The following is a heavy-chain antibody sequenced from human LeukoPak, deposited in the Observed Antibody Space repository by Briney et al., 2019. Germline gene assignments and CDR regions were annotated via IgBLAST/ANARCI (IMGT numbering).Heavy chain of an antibody. D-gene: IGHD3-3*01. Sequence: PSETLSLTCTVSGGSISSSSYYWGWIRQPPGKGLEWIGSIYYSGSTYYNPSLKSRVTISVDTSKNQFSLKLSSVTAADTAVYYCARRTYYDFWSGSLILFDYWGQGTLVTVSS. V-gene: IGHV4-39*07. CDR3: ARRTYYDFWSGSLILFDY. CDR1: GGSISSSSYY. CDR2: IYYSGST. J-gene: IGHJ4*02.